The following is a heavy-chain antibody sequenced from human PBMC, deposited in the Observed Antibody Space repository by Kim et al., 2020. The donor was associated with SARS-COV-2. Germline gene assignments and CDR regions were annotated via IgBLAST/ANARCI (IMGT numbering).Heavy chain of an antibody. D-gene: IGHD2-15*01. CDR2: TT. V-gene: IGHV4-39*07. J-gene: IGHJ4*02. Sequence: TTCYTPSLKSRVTVSVDTSKNQFSIHLPSVTAADAAVYYCASGWRFNFDSWGQGTLVTVSS. CDR3: ASGWRFNFDS.